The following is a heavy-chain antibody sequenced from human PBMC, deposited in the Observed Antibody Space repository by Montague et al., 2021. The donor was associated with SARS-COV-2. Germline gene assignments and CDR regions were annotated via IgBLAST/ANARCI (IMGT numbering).Heavy chain of an antibody. Sequence: SETLSLTCTVSGCSISSSSYYWCWIRQPPGKGLEWIGSIYYSGSTYYNPSLNSRVTISVDTSKNQFSLKLSSVTAADTAVYYCAVGPLVGGYDHDGMDVWGQGTTVTVSS. CDR2: IYYSGST. CDR3: AVGPLVGGYDHDGMDV. J-gene: IGHJ6*02. D-gene: IGHD5-12*01. CDR1: GCSISSSSYY. V-gene: IGHV4-39*07.